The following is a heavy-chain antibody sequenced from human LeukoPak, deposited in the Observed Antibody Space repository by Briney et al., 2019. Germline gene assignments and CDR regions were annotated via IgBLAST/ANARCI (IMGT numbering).Heavy chain of an antibody. J-gene: IGHJ3*02. Sequence: SETLSLTRTVSGGSISSGSYYWSWIRQPAGKGLEWIGRIYTSGSTNYNPSLKSRVTISVDTSKNQFSLKLSSVTAADTAVYYCARDIVKYYDILTGYYPDAFDIWGQGTMVTVSS. D-gene: IGHD3-9*01. CDR3: ARDIVKYYDILTGYYPDAFDI. CDR1: GGSISSGSYY. CDR2: IYTSGST. V-gene: IGHV4-61*02.